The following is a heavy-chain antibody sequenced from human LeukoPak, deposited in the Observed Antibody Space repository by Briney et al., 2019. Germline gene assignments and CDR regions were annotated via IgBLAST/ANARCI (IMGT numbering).Heavy chain of an antibody. J-gene: IGHJ4*02. CDR3: ARASLNGGNFLFDY. CDR1: GFTFSSYG. Sequence: GGSLRLSCAASGFTFSSYGMHWVRQAPGKGLEWVAFIRYDGSNKYYADSVKGRFTISRDNSKNTLYLQMNSMRAEDTAVYYCARASLNGGNFLFDYWGQGTLVTVSS. D-gene: IGHD4-23*01. V-gene: IGHV3-30*02. CDR2: IRYDGSNK.